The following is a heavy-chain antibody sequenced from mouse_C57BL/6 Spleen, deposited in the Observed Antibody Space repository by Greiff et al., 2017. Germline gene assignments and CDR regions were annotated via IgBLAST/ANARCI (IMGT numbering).Heavy chain of an antibody. CDR3: TRGKTGTGRIYFDY. D-gene: IGHD4-1*01. V-gene: IGHV5-9-1*02. Sequence: EVKLMESGAGLVKPGGSLKLSCAASGFTFSSYAMSWVRQTPEMRLEWVAYISSGGDYIYYADTVKGRFTISRDNGRNTLYLQLSSLKSEDTAMYYCTRGKTGTGRIYFDYWGQGTTLTVSS. J-gene: IGHJ2*01. CDR1: GFTFSSYA. CDR2: ISSGGDYI.